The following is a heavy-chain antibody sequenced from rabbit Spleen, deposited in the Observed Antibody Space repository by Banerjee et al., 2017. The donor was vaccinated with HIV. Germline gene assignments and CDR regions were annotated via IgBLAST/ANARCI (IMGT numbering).Heavy chain of an antibody. CDR1: GVSFSSSSY. CDR3: ARDTSSSFSSYGMDL. V-gene: IGHV1S45*01. CDR2: IDTGSSGFT. D-gene: IGHD1-1*01. J-gene: IGHJ6*01. Sequence: QEQLVESGGGLVQPEGSLTLTCKASGVSFSSSSYMCWVRQAPGKGLEWIACIDTGSSGFTYFATWAKGRFTCSKTSSTTVTLQMTRLTAADTATYFCARDTSSSFSSYGMDLWGQGTLVTVS.